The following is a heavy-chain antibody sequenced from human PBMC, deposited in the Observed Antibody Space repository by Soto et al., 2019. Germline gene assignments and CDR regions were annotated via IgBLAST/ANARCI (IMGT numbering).Heavy chain of an antibody. D-gene: IGHD3-3*01. CDR3: ARGGWRHMDY. CDR2: IYYTGST. Sequence: SETLSLTCTVSGDSISRCGYYWSWIRQHPGKGLEWIGYIYYTGSTYYNPSLKSRVTISVDTSKNQFSLKLSSVTAADTAVYYCARGGWRHMDYWGQGTLVTVS. J-gene: IGHJ4*02. CDR1: GDSISRCGYY. V-gene: IGHV4-31*03.